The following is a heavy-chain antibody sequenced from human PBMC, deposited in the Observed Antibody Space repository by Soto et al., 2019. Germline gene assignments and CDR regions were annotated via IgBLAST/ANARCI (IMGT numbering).Heavy chain of an antibody. CDR3: DRTGNWNYGMDV. V-gene: IGHV4-30-4*01. D-gene: IGHD1-1*01. CDR1: GGSISSGDYY. J-gene: IGHJ6*02. Sequence: PSETLSLTCTVSGGSISSGDYYWSWIRHPPGKGLEWIGYIYYSGSTHYNPSLKSRVTVSVDTSKNQFALKLSSVTAADTAVYYCDRTGNWNYGMDVWGQGTTVTVSS. CDR2: IYYSGST.